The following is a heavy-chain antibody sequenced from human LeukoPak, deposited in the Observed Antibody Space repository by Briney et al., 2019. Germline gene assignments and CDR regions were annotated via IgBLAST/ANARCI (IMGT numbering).Heavy chain of an antibody. D-gene: IGHD2/OR15-2a*01. V-gene: IGHV4-31*03. CDR1: GGSISSGGYY. CDR3: ASPSIGSTTDY. CDR2: IYHDGST. J-gene: IGHJ4*02. Sequence: SETLSLTCTVSGGSISSGGYYWNWIRQHPGKGLAWIGYIYHDGSTYYNPSLKSRVTMSLDTSNNQFSLTLNSVTAADTAVYYCASPSIGSTTDYWGQGTLVTVSS.